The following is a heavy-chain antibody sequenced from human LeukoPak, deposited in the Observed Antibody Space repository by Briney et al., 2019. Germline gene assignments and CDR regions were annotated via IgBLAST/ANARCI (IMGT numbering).Heavy chain of an antibody. CDR3: ARDLEYYDSSGSLDY. V-gene: IGHV3-33*01. Sequence: GRSLRLSCAASGFTFSSYGMHWVRQAPGKGLEWVAVIWYDGSNKYYADSVKGQFTISRDNSKNTLYLQMNSLRAEDTAVYYCARDLEYYDSSGSLDYWGQGTLVTVSS. CDR1: GFTFSSYG. CDR2: IWYDGSNK. D-gene: IGHD3-22*01. J-gene: IGHJ4*02.